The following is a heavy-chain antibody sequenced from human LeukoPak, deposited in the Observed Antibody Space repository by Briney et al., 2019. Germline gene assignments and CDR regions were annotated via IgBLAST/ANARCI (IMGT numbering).Heavy chain of an antibody. J-gene: IGHJ4*02. V-gene: IGHV3-66*02. CDR2: IYSGGST. CDR1: GFTVSSNY. CDR3: ARDFPDWSGYYIFDY. Sequence: PGGSLRLSCAASGFTVSSNYMSWVRQAPGKGLEWVSVIYSGGSTYYADSVKGRFTISRDNSKNTLYLQMNSLRAEDTAVYYCARDFPDWSGYYIFDYWGQGTLVTVSS. D-gene: IGHD3-3*01.